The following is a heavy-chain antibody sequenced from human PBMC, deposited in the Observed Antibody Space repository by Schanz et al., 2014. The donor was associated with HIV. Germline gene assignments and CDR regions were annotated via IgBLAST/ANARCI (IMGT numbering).Heavy chain of an antibody. D-gene: IGHD2-2*01. Sequence: EVQLVESGGGLVQPGRSLRLSCAASGFTFDEYAMHWVRQAPGKGLEWVANIKEDGREINYVDSVKGRFTISRDNSKNTLYLQMNSLRREDTAVYYCAKVGRIYSTTWIDYWGQGTLVTVSS. CDR2: IKEDGREI. J-gene: IGHJ4*02. CDR3: AKVGRIYSTTWIDY. V-gene: IGHV3-7*01. CDR1: GFTFDEYA.